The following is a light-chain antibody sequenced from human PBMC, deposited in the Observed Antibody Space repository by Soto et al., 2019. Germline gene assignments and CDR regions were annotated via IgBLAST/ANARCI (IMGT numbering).Light chain of an antibody. CDR1: QSVSSY. V-gene: IGKV3-11*01. Sequence: EIVLTQSPATLSLSPGERATLSCRASQSVSSYLAWYQQKPGQAPRLLIYDASNRATGIPARFSCSGSGTDFTLTISSLEPEAFEVYYCQQRSNWPPAITFGQGTRLEIK. CDR3: QQRSNWPPAIT. J-gene: IGKJ5*01. CDR2: DAS.